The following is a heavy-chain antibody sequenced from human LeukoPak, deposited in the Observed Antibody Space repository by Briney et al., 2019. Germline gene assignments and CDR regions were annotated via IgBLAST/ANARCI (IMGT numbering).Heavy chain of an antibody. D-gene: IGHD3-10*01. CDR3: ARDLSGSGSYYIRGGSFDY. J-gene: IGHJ4*02. V-gene: IGHV3-11*04. Sequence: PGGSLRLSCAASGFTFSDYYMSWIRQAPGKGLDWVSYISGSGSTIYYADSVKGRFTISRDNAKNSLYLQMNSLRAEDTAVYYCARDLSGSGSYYIRGGSFDYWGQGTLVTVSS. CDR1: GFTFSDYY. CDR2: ISGSGSTI.